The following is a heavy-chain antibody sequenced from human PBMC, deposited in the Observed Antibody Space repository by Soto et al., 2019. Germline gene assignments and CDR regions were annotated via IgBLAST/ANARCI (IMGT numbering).Heavy chain of an antibody. J-gene: IGHJ4*02. D-gene: IGHD3-9*01. Sequence: QVQLQESGPGLVKPSQTLSLTCTVSGGSISSGGYYWSWIRQHPGKGLEWIGYIFYSGSTYYNPSLKSRVTISVDTAKNQCSRKLSSVTAADTAVYYCAREPVPDRYSIPSDYWGQGTLVTVSS. CDR2: IFYSGST. CDR1: GGSISSGGYY. V-gene: IGHV4-31*03. CDR3: AREPVPDRYSIPSDY.